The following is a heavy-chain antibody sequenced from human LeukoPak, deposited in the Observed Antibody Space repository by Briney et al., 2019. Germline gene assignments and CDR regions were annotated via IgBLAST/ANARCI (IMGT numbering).Heavy chain of an antibody. Sequence: GGSLRLSCTASGFTFNNFGMSWVRQSPGRGLEWISAVSFNGRRTYYGDSVKGRFTISRDNSKNTLFLQMNSLSSEDTAVYYCARSWEVLQNFDYWGQGTLVTVSS. J-gene: IGHJ4*02. V-gene: IGHV3-23*01. D-gene: IGHD1-26*01. CDR3: ARSWEVLQNFDY. CDR2: VSFNGRRT. CDR1: GFTFNNFG.